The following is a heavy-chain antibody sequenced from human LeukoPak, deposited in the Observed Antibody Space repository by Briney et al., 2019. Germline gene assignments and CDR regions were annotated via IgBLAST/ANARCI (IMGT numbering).Heavy chain of an antibody. V-gene: IGHV4-59*01. CDR2: FYYGGST. J-gene: IGHJ5*02. CDR3: ARDVGTDGYSYGHNWFDP. CDR1: GGSISSYY. Sequence: EPSETLSLTCTVSGGSISSYYWSWIRQPPGKGLEWIGIFYYGGSTNYNPSLKSRVTISVDTSKNQFSLKLSSVTAADTAVYYCARDVGTDGYSYGHNWFDPWGQGTLVTVSS. D-gene: IGHD5-18*01.